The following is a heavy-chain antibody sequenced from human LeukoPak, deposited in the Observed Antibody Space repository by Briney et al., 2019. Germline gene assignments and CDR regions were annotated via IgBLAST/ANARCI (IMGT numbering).Heavy chain of an antibody. Sequence: GGSLRLSCAASGFTLSRYSMNWVRQAPGKGLEWVSYISSSSSTIYYADSVKGRFTISRDNAKNSLYLQMNRLRDEDTALYFCARGGYCSSTSCYVGGGDYWGQGTLVTVSS. CDR1: GFTLSRYS. V-gene: IGHV3-48*02. CDR2: ISSSSSTI. J-gene: IGHJ4*02. D-gene: IGHD2-2*01. CDR3: ARGGYCSSTSCYVGGGDY.